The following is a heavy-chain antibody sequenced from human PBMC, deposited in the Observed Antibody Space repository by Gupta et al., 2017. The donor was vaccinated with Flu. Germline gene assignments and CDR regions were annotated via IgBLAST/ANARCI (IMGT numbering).Heavy chain of an antibody. CDR1: GFGFSSYG. J-gene: IGHJ4*02. V-gene: IGHV3-33*01. CDR3: SRGVFGSAIPHPPGDY. D-gene: IGHD3-10*01. CDR2: IWYDGSRQ. Sequence: QVQLVESGGGVVQPGRSLRLSCAASGFGFSSYGMHWVRQAPGKGLEWIAVIWYDGSRQYYADSVKGRFTISRDNSKYTVYLQMNSLRVEDTAVYYCSRGVFGSAIPHPPGDYWGQGTLATVSS.